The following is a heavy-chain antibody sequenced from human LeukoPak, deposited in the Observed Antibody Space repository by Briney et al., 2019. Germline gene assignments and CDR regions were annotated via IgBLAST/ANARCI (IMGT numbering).Heavy chain of an antibody. D-gene: IGHD1-1*01. J-gene: IGHJ5*02. Sequence: PSETLSLTCTVSGGSFSSSSYYWGWIRQPPGRGLEGIGSIYYSGSTYYNPSLKSRVTISVDTSKNQFSLKLSSVTAADTAVYYCASGAFLRERENNWFDPWGQGTLVTVSS. CDR2: IYYSGST. V-gene: IGHV4-39*01. CDR3: ASGAFLRERENNWFDP. CDR1: GGSFSSSSYY.